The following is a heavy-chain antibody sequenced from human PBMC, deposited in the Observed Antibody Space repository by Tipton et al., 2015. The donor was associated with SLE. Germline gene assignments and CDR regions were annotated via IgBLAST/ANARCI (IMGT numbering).Heavy chain of an antibody. J-gene: IGHJ4*02. V-gene: IGHV4-61*02. CDR3: ARAPRYYYDSSYFDY. D-gene: IGHD3-22*01. CDR2: IYTSGST. Sequence: TLSLTCTVSGGSISSGSYYWSWIRQPAGKGLEWIGRIYTSGSTNYNPSLKSRVTISVDTSKNQFSLKLSPVTAADTAVYYCARAPRYYYDSSYFDYWGQGTLVTVSS. CDR1: GGSISSGSYY.